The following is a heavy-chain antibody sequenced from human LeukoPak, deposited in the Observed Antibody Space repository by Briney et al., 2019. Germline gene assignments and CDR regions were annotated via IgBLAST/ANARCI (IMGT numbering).Heavy chain of an antibody. CDR1: GFIFSTYA. CDR3: AKSRVGDHAFDI. V-gene: IGHV3-30-3*02. Sequence: GGSLRLSCAASGFIFSTYAMHWVRQAPGKGPEWLAFISNDGSNKNHANSVKGRFTISRDNSKNTLYLQMNSLRAEDTAVYYCAKSRVGDHAFDIWGQGTMVTVSS. CDR2: ISNDGSNK. J-gene: IGHJ3*02.